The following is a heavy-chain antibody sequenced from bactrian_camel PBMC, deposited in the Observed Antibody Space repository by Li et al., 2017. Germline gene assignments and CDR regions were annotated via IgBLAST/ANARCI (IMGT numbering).Heavy chain of an antibody. J-gene: IGHJ4*01. CDR2: LDSDGRI. Sequence: DVQLVESGGGPVQAGGSLRLSCLVSGYKPGSYFAGWFRQASGKEREWVGSLDSDGRINYADSVKGRFAISKDNAKNTLYLQMNSLKPEDTAMYYCAADLGIEASWAWLQMLAVAGRFRDNYWGQGTQVTVS. CDR3: AADLGIEASWAWLQMLAVAGRFRDNY. D-gene: IGHD6*01. V-gene: IGHV3S10*01. CDR1: GYKPGSYF.